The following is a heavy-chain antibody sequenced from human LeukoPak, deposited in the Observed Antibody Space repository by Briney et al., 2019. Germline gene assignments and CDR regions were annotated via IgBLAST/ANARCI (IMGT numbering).Heavy chain of an antibody. V-gene: IGHV3-11*06. D-gene: IGHD3-22*01. CDR3: ARMHYDSSGYYYVDY. CDR2: ISSSSSYT. Sequence: PGGSLRLSCAASVFTFSDYYMRWIRQAPGKGLEGVSYISSSSSYTNYADSVKGRFTISRDNAKNSLYLQMNSLRAEDTAVYYCARMHYDSSGYYYVDYWGQGTLVTVSS. J-gene: IGHJ4*02. CDR1: VFTFSDYY.